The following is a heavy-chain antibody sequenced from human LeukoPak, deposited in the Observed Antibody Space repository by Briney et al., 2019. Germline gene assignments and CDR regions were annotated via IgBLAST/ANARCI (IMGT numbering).Heavy chain of an antibody. CDR2: IYSGGST. J-gene: IGHJ4*02. CDR1: GFTFSSNY. D-gene: IGHD3-22*01. V-gene: IGHV3-53*01. Sequence: PGGSLRLSCAASGFTFSSNYMSWVRQAPGKGLEWVAVIYSGGSTYYSDSVKGRFTISRDNSKNTLYLQMNSLRAEDTAVYYGARGHTYDYDSSGYSPPFDYWGQGTLVTVSS. CDR3: ARGHTYDYDSSGYSPPFDY.